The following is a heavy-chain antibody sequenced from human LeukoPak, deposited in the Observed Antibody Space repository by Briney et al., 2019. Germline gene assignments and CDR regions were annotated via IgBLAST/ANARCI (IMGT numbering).Heavy chain of an antibody. CDR2: ISDRGKT. CDR3: AKLPTIFGVADSFDI. CDR1: EITFGSYD. J-gene: IGHJ3*02. Sequence: LRLSCVASEITFGSYDISWGRPARGKGLEWISAISDRGKTDYADTVKGRFTISRDNSKNTLYLQLSSLRADDTAIYYCAKLPTIFGVADSFDIWGQGTLVTVSS. D-gene: IGHD3-3*01. V-gene: IGHV3-23*01.